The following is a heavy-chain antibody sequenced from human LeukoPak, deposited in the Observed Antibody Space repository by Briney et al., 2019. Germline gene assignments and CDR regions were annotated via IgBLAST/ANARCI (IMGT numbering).Heavy chain of an antibody. J-gene: IGHJ3*02. D-gene: IGHD1-1*01. CDR2: IWYDGSSK. Sequence: PGGSLRLSCAPSRFILSAYGMHWVRQAPGKGLEWLAVIWYDGSSKYYADSVKGRFTISRDNPKNMLYMQMNNLGVEDTSVYYLSIDNRNTGNYLDAFDISGQGTLVTVSS. CDR1: RFILSAYG. CDR3: SIDNRNTGNYLDAFDI. V-gene: IGHV3-33*01.